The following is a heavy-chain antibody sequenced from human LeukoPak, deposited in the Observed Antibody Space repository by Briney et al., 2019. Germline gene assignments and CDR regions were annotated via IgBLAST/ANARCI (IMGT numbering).Heavy chain of an antibody. CDR1: GSTFSSYW. CDR3: AREPWVIAVAATGLFDY. D-gene: IGHD6-19*01. Sequence: GGSLRLSCAASGSTFSSYWMSWVRQAPGKGLEWVANIKQDGSEKYYVDSVKGRFTISRDNAKNSLYLQMNSLRAEDTAVYYCAREPWVIAVAATGLFDYWGQGTLVTVSS. V-gene: IGHV3-7*01. J-gene: IGHJ4*02. CDR2: IKQDGSEK.